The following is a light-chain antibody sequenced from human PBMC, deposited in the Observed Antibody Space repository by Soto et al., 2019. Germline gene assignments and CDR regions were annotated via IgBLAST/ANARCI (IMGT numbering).Light chain of an antibody. V-gene: IGKV3-20*01. CDR1: QSISRY. J-gene: IGKJ1*01. CDR2: GAS. CDR3: QQYGSSPPT. Sequence: IVLTQSPGTLSLSPGERTTLSFRASQSISRYLAWYPQKPGQGPRLPIYGASSRATGTPDRFSGSGSGTDFTLTINRLEPEDFALYYCQQYGSSPPTFGQGTKVDI.